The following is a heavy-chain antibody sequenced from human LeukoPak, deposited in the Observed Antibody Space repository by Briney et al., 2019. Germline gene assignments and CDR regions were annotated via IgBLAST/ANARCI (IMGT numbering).Heavy chain of an antibody. CDR3: ARGWHYYDSSGYYYSGGFGFDP. V-gene: IGHV4-59*01. CDR1: GASISSYY. Sequence: PSETLSLTCAVSGASISSYYWSWLRQPPGKGLEWIGYIYYSGSTNYNTSLTSRVNISVDTSKHQFSLKLSSVTAADTAVYYCARGWHYYDSSGYYYSGGFGFDPWGQGTLVTVSS. J-gene: IGHJ5*02. D-gene: IGHD3-22*01. CDR2: IYYSGST.